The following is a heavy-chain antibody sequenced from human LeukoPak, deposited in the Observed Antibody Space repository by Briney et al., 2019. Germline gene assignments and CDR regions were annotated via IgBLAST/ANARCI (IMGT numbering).Heavy chain of an antibody. J-gene: IGHJ6*02. CDR2: IYTGGST. D-gene: IGHD3-10*01. V-gene: IGHV4-4*07. Sequence: PSETLSLTCTVSGGSLSSYYWSWIRQPAGKGLEWIGHIYTGGSTNYNPSLKSRVTMSVDTSKNQFSLKLSSVTAADTAVYYCARELRVRGVIMRHYYGMDVWGQGTTVTVSS. CDR1: GGSLSSYY. CDR3: ARELRVRGVIMRHYYGMDV.